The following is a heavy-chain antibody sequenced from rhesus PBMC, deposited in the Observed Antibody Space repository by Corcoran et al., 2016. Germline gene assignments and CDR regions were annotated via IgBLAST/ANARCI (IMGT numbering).Heavy chain of an antibody. D-gene: IGHD3-22*01. CDR1: GVSIASDS. Sequence: QLQLQESGPGLVKPSATLSLTCAVSGVSIASDSWTWIRQSPGKGLEWIGRISGSGGSTNYNPSLKNRLTISTDTSRNQISLNLNSMTAADTAIYYCAHGWSAGQWGQGVLVTVSS. V-gene: IGHV4-173*01. J-gene: IGHJ4*01. CDR3: AHGWSAGQ. CDR2: ISGSGGST.